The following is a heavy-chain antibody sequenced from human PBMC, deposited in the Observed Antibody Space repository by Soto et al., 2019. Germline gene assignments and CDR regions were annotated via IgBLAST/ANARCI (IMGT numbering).Heavy chain of an antibody. Sequence: QVQLVQSGAEVKKPGSSVKVSCKASGGTFSSSAFSWVRQAPGQGLEWIGGIMPIFRTPDYAQKFQGRVTITADETTRTAYMELSSLTSEDTGVYYCARDKDRQQLGGNYYYIRDVWGQGTTVTVSS. D-gene: IGHD3-3*02. CDR2: IMPIFRTP. CDR1: GGTFSSSA. V-gene: IGHV1-69*12. J-gene: IGHJ6*02. CDR3: ARDKDRQQLGGNYYYIRDV.